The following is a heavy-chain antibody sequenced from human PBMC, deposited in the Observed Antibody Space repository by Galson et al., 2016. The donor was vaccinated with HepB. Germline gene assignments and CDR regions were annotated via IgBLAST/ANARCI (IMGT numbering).Heavy chain of an antibody. Sequence: SLRLSCAASGFTFSNYAMHWVRQAPGKGLEWVAVVSFDGRKKYYADSMKGRFTISRDNDKNSVYLQMHSLRAEDTAIYYCAGGAGWESEYWGQGTLVTVSS. CDR2: VSFDGRKK. D-gene: IGHD1-26*01. J-gene: IGHJ4*02. CDR3: AGGAGWESEY. V-gene: IGHV3-30*04. CDR1: GFTFSNYA.